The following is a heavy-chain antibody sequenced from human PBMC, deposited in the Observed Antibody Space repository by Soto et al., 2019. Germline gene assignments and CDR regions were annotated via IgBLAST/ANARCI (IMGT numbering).Heavy chain of an antibody. D-gene: IGHD6-6*01. CDR1: GGFISDFY. J-gene: IGHJ4*02. Sequence: SETLSVTCTVSGGFISDFYWSWSRQPPGKGLEWIGYIYYSGSTNYNPSLKSRVTISVDTSKNQFSLNLRSMSPADTAVYYCARVGGLAARTFDYWGPGTLVTVS. CDR2: IYYSGST. CDR3: ARVGGLAARTFDY. V-gene: IGHV4-59*01.